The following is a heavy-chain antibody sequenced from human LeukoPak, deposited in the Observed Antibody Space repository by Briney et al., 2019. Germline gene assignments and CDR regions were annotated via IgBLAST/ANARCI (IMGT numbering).Heavy chain of an antibody. V-gene: IGHV3-30*02. Sequence: PGGSLRLSCAASGFTFSIRGFHWVRQAPGKGLEWVAFISNDEKSIYYADSVKGRFTISRDNSRSTLYLQLNSLRAEDTAVYYCARGLSRREYFDHLGQGTLVNV. CDR3: ARGLSRREYFDH. J-gene: IGHJ1*01. CDR1: GFTFSIRG. D-gene: IGHD2-2*01. CDR2: ISNDEKSI.